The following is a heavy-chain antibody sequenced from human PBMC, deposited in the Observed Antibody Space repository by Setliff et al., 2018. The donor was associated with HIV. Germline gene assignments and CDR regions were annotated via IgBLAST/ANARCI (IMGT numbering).Heavy chain of an antibody. J-gene: IGHJ4*02. Sequence: ASVKVSCKASGYTFTTYYIHWVRQAPGQGLEWMGWINTNTGKPTYAQGFTGRYVFSLDTSVSTAYLQISSLKAEDIAVYYCARDGYYYDSSGHLAYYFDYWGQGTLVTVSS. CDR1: GYTFTTYY. CDR3: ARDGYYYDSSGHLAYYFDY. D-gene: IGHD3-22*01. V-gene: IGHV7-4-1*02. CDR2: INTNTGKP.